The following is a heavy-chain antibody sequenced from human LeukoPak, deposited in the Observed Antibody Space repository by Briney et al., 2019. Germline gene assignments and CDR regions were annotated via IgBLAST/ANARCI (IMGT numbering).Heavy chain of an antibody. Sequence: PSETLSLTCIVSGDSISSGDYYWSWIRQPPGKGLEWIGEINHSGSTNYNPSLKSRVTISVDTSKNQFSLKLSSVTAADTAVYYCARACRDGYFDYWGQGTLVTVSS. CDR3: ARACRDGYFDY. J-gene: IGHJ4*02. CDR2: INHSGST. V-gene: IGHV4-39*07. CDR1: GDSISSGDYY. D-gene: IGHD5-24*01.